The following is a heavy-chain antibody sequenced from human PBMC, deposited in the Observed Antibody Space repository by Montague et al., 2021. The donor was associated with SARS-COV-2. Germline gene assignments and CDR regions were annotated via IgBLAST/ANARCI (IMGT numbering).Heavy chain of an antibody. J-gene: IGHJ3*02. V-gene: IGHV4-59*01. CDR2: IYDGGAV. CDR3: VRDHPYGGPRGAYDI. D-gene: IGHD4-23*01. CDR1: GGSITGYY. Sequence: SETLSLTCTVSGGSITGYYWSWLRRSPGKGLEWIAYIYDGGAVNYNPSLGSRVTTPTDTSKNQLSLKVNSVTAADTAVYYCVRDHPYGGPRGAYDIWGQGTVVTVSS.